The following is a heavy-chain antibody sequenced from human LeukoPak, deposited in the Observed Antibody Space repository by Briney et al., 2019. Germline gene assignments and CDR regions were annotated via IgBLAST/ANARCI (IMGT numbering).Heavy chain of an antibody. D-gene: IGHD1-26*01. CDR2: IYYSGST. CDR3: ARHSLEWELLGNDAFDI. J-gene: IGHJ3*02. CDR1: SGSISSYH. V-gene: IGHV4-59*08. Sequence: SETLSLTCTVSSGSISSYHWSWIRQPPGKGLEWIGHIYYSGSTNYNASLKSRVTMSLDTSKKQFSLKLRSVTAADTAMYYCARHSLEWELLGNDAFDIRGQGTMVTVSS.